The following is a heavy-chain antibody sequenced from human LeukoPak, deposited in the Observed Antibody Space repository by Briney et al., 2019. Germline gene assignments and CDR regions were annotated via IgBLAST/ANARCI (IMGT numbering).Heavy chain of an antibody. Sequence: SVKVSCKASGGTFSSYAISWVRQAPGQGLEWMGTIIPILGIANYAQKFQGRVTITADKSTSTAYMELSSLRSEDTAVYYCARDRRDSSGYYYVGYWGQGTLVTVSS. V-gene: IGHV1-69*04. CDR3: ARDRRDSSGYYYVGY. D-gene: IGHD3-22*01. CDR2: IIPILGIA. J-gene: IGHJ4*02. CDR1: GGTFSSYA.